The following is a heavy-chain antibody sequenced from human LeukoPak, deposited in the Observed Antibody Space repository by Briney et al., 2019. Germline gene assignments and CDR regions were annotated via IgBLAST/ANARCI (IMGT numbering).Heavy chain of an antibody. J-gene: IGHJ4*02. CDR1: GFTFSSYW. CDR3: ARVVSIAATDY. CDR2: IKQDGSEK. V-gene: IGHV3-7*01. D-gene: IGHD6-6*01. Sequence: GGSLRLSCAASGFTFSSYWMSWVRQAPGKGLEWGANIKQDGSEKYYVDSVKGRFTISRDNAKNSLYLQMNSLRAEDTAVYYCARVVSIAATDYWGQGTLVTVSS.